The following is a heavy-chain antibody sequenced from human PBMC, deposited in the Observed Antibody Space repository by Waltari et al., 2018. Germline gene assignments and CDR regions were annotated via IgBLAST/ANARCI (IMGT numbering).Heavy chain of an antibody. V-gene: IGHV4-59*01. D-gene: IGHD6-19*01. J-gene: IGHJ3*02. CDR2: IYYSGST. CDR1: VGSISSYY. CDR3: ARGSAGIEVAGAFDI. Sequence: QVQLQASGPGLVKPSETLSLTCTVSVGSISSYYWSWIRQPPGKGLEWIGYIYYSGSTNYNPSLKSRVTISVDTSKNQFSLKLSSVTAADTAVYYCARGSAGIEVAGAFDIWGQGTMVTVSS.